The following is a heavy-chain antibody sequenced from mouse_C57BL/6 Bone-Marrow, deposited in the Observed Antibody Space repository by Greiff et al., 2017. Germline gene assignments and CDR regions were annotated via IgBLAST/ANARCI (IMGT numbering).Heavy chain of an antibody. D-gene: IGHD1-1*01. Sequence: EVQLQQSGPELVKPGASVKISCKASGYMFTDYYMNWVKQSHGKSLEWIGDINPNNGGTSYNQKFKGKATLTVDKSSSTAYMELRSLTSEDSEIYYCARGEVYYYGSSYGYAMDYWGQGTSVTVSS. V-gene: IGHV1-26*01. J-gene: IGHJ4*01. CDR3: ARGEVYYYGSSYGYAMDY. CDR1: GYMFTDYY. CDR2: INPNNGGT.